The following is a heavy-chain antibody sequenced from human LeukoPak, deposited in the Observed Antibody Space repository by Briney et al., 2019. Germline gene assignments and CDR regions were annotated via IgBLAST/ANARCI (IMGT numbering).Heavy chain of an antibody. CDR1: GFTFSSYG. CDR3: ARQRAVEMAEPYYFDY. D-gene: IGHD5-24*01. CDR2: ISGSGGST. J-gene: IGHJ4*02. V-gene: IGHV3-23*01. Sequence: GGSLRLSCAASGFTFSSYGMSWVRQAPGKGLEWVSAISGSGGSTYYADSVKGRFTISRDNSKNTLYLQMNSLRAEDTAVYYCARQRAVEMAEPYYFDYWGQGTLVTVSS.